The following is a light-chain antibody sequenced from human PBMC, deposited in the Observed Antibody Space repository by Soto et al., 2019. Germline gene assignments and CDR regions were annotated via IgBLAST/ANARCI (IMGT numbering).Light chain of an antibody. CDR3: SSYTSSSTWV. J-gene: IGLJ3*02. Sequence: QSALTQPASLSGSPGQSITISCTGTSSDVGGYKYVSWYQHHPGKAPKLMIYEVSNRPSGVSNRFSGSKSANTASLTISGLQAEDEAEYYCSSYTSSSTWVFGGGTKVTVL. V-gene: IGLV2-14*01. CDR1: SSDVGGYKY. CDR2: EVS.